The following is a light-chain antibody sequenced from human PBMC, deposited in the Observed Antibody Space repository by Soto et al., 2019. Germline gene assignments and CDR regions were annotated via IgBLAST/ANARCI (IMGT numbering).Light chain of an antibody. CDR2: GAS. CDR3: QQYGSSIFT. J-gene: IGKJ3*01. CDR1: QSVSSSY. V-gene: IGKV3-20*01. Sequence: EIVLTQSPGTLSLSPGERATLSCRVSQSVSSSYLAWYQQKPGQAPRLLIHGASSRATGIPDRFSGSGSGTDFTLTISRLEPEDFAVYYCQQYGSSIFTFGPGTKVDIK.